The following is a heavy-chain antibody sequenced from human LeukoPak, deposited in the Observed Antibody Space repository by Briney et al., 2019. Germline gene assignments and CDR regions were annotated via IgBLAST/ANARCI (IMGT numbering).Heavy chain of an antibody. Sequence: SETLSLTCAVYGGSFSGYYWSWIRQPRGKGLEWIGEINHSGSTNYNPSLKSRVTISVDTSKNQFSLKLSSVTAADTAVYYCARVVPAAIFLDYWGQGTLVTVSS. J-gene: IGHJ4*02. CDR1: GGSFSGYY. CDR3: ARVVPAAIFLDY. CDR2: INHSGST. V-gene: IGHV4-34*01. D-gene: IGHD2-2*01.